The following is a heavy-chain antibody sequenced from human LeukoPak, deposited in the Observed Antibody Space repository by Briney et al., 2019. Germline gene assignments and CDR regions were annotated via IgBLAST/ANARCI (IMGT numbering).Heavy chain of an antibody. CDR3: ARLRGPYDPYSSGPNWFDP. D-gene: IGHD6-19*01. J-gene: IGHJ5*02. CDR2: IYPGDSDT. Sequence: GESLKISCKGCGYSFTSYWIGWVRQMPGKGLEWMGIIYPGDSDTRYNPSFQSQVTISADKSISTAYLQWSSLKASDTAMYYCARLRGPYDPYSSGPNWFDPWGQGTLVTVSS. V-gene: IGHV5-51*01. CDR1: GYSFTSYW.